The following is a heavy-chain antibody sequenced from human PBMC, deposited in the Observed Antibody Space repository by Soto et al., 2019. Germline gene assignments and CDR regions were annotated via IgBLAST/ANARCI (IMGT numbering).Heavy chain of an antibody. Sequence: QLQLQESGPGLVKASETLSLTCAVSGASISSSSSYWGWIRQPPGKGLEWIGNIYYIGNTYYNPSLKSRVAMSIDSSKTRFSLKLNSVTTADAAVYYCGAQAYVAKGYHFEIWGQGTLVTVSS. V-gene: IGHV4-39*02. CDR1: GASISSSSSY. CDR3: GAQAYVAKGYHFEI. CDR2: IYYIGNT. J-gene: IGHJ4*02. D-gene: IGHD1-1*01.